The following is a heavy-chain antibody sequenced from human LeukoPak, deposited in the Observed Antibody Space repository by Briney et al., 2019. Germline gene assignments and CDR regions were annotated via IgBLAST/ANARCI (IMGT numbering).Heavy chain of an antibody. CDR3: TRGSGPGVTTIAS. CDR1: GFAFSSYD. Sequence: GGSLRLSCATSGFAFSSYDMHWVRQATGKGLEWVSAFHADGETFYSDSVGGRFTISRDNAKNSLNLQMNSLGVGDTAVYYCTRGSGPGVTTIASWGQGTLVTVSS. J-gene: IGHJ4*02. D-gene: IGHD4-17*01. V-gene: IGHV3-13*01. CDR2: FHADGET.